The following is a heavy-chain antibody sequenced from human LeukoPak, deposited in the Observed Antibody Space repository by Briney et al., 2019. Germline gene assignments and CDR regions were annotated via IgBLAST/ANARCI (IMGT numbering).Heavy chain of an antibody. CDR2: IYNSGST. Sequence: SETLSLTCTVSGGSLSTYYWSWIRQPPGKGLEWIGYIYNSGSTNCNPSLKSRVTISVDTSKNQFSLKLSSVTAADTAVYYCARHQRITLVRGGSAFDFWGQGTMVTVSS. D-gene: IGHD3-10*01. CDR1: GGSLSTYY. V-gene: IGHV4-59*08. J-gene: IGHJ3*01. CDR3: ARHQRITLVRGGSAFDF.